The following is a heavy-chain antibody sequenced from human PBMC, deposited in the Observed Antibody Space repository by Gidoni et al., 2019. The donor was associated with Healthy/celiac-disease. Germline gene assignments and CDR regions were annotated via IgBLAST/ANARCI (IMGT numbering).Heavy chain of an antibody. D-gene: IGHD2-8*01. J-gene: IGHJ4*02. CDR3: ARDLGGSTNEGGTDY. Sequence: QVQLVQSGAEVKKPGASVKVSCKASGYTFTSYGISWVRQAPGQGLEWMGWISAYNGNTSTSTAYMELRSLRSDDTAVYYCARDLGGSTNEGGTDYWGQGTLVTVSS. V-gene: IGHV1-18*04. CDR1: GYTFTSYG. CDR2: ISAYNG.